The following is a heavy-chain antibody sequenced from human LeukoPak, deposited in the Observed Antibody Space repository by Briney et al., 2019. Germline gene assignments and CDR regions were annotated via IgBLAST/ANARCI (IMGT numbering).Heavy chain of an antibody. CDR3: ARDRYNYGAHDAFDI. D-gene: IGHD1-1*01. J-gene: IGHJ3*02. Sequence: GALRLSCAASGFTVSSNYMSWVRQAPGKGLEWVCVIYSGGSTYYADSVKGRFTISRDNAKNSLFLQMNSLRGDDTAVYYCARDRYNYGAHDAFDIWGRGTMVTVSS. V-gene: IGHV3-53*01. CDR2: IYSGGST. CDR1: GFTVSSNY.